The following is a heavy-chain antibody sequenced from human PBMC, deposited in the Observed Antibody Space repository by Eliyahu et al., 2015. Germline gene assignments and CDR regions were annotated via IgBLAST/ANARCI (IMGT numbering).Heavy chain of an antibody. CDR1: GGSXXGYY. D-gene: IGHD3-10*01. J-gene: IGHJ6*02. Sequence: QVQLQQWGAGLLKPSETLSLTCAVXGGSXXGYYWXWXRQPPGKGLXWXGEINXSGSTNYNPSLKXRVTISVDTSKNQFSLKLSSVTAADTAVYYCARGNRRSTMVRGVTQSYYYGMDVWGQGTTVTVSS. CDR3: ARGNRRSTMVRGVTQSYYYGMDV. V-gene: IGHV4-34*01. CDR2: INXSGST.